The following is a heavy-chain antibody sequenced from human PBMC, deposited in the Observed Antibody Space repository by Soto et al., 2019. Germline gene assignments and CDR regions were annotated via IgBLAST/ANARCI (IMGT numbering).Heavy chain of an antibody. J-gene: IGHJ4*02. D-gene: IGHD5-12*01. CDR3: ARVTLGDGYNWDYFDY. CDR1: GGSISSYY. V-gene: IGHV4-59*01. Sequence: SETLSLTCTVSGGSISSYYWSWIRQPPGKGLEWIGYIYYSGSTNYNPSLKSRVTISVDTSKNQFSLKLSSVTAADTAVYYCARVTLGDGYNWDYFDYWGQGTLVTVS. CDR2: IYYSGST.